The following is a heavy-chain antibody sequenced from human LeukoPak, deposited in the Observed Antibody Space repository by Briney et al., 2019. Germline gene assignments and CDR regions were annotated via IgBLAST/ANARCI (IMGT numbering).Heavy chain of an antibody. CDR3: ARVDWGSHWYFDL. D-gene: IGHD7-27*01. CDR2: IYYSGST. CDR1: DGSISSSSYY. Sequence: PSETLSLTCTVSDGSISSSSYYWGWIRQPPGKGLEWIGSIYYSGSTYYNPSLKSRVTISVDTSKNQFSLKLSSVTAADTAVYYCARVDWGSHWYFDLWGRGTLVTVSS. V-gene: IGHV4-39*01. J-gene: IGHJ2*01.